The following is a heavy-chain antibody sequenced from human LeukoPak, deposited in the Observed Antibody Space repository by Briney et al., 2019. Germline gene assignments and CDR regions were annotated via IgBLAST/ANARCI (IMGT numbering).Heavy chain of an antibody. Sequence: SETLSLTCTISGGSISSYYWSWIRQPPGKGLEWIGYIYYTGSTNHNPSLKSRATISVDTSKNQFSLKLSSVTAADTAVYYCARGYCSSTSCSNFDYWGQGTLVTVSS. CDR3: ARGYCSSTSCSNFDY. V-gene: IGHV4-59*12. J-gene: IGHJ4*02. CDR1: GGSISSYY. D-gene: IGHD2-2*01. CDR2: IYYTGST.